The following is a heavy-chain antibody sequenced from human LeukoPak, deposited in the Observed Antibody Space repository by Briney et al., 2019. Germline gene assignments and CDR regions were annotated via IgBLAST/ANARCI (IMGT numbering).Heavy chain of an antibody. V-gene: IGHV3-23*01. J-gene: IGHJ4*02. Sequence: PGGSLRLSCAASGFTFSSYAMSWVRQAPGKGLEWVSAISGSGGSTYYADPVKGRFTISRDNSKNTLYLQMNSLRAEDTAVYYCALDREYQLPRDDYWGQGTLVTVSS. CDR3: ALDREYQLPRDDY. CDR2: ISGSGGST. CDR1: GFTFSSYA. D-gene: IGHD2-2*01.